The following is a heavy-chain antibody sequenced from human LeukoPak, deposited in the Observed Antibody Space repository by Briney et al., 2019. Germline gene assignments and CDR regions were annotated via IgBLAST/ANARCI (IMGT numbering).Heavy chain of an antibody. D-gene: IGHD5-12*01. CDR2: INPNDGDT. Sequence: ASVKVSCKASGYTFTDYYMHWVRQAPGQGFEWMGWINPNDGDTNYAQKFQGWVTMTRDTSISTAYMELSRLRSDDTAVYYCARARGYSRAFDIWGQGTMVTVSS. V-gene: IGHV1-2*04. CDR1: GYTFTDYY. J-gene: IGHJ3*02. CDR3: ARARGYSRAFDI.